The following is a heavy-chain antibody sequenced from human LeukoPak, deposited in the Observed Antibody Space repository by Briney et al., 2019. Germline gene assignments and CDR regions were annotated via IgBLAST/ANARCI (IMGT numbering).Heavy chain of an antibody. Sequence: PSETLCLICTVSGGSISSSDYYWGWIRQPPGKGLEWIGNIYYSGSTYYNPSLKSRVAISVDSSKNQFSLRLTSVTAADAAVYYCARWVATPRGYFDYWGQGTLVTVSS. CDR3: ARWVATPRGYFDY. CDR2: IYYSGST. J-gene: IGHJ4*02. D-gene: IGHD5-12*01. CDR1: GGSISSSDYY. V-gene: IGHV4-39*01.